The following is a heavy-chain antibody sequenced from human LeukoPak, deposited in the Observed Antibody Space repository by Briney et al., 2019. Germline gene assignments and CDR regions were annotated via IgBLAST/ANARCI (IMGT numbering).Heavy chain of an antibody. CDR1: GFTFKNYA. CDR2: IAYDGSNK. D-gene: IGHD3-3*01. CDR3: ARGSSIFGVVIMGFDY. Sequence: GGSLRLSCAASGFTFKNYAMHWVRQAPGKGLEWVALIAYDGSNKYYADSVKGRFTISRDNSKNTLYLQMNSLRAEDTAVYYCARGSSIFGVVIMGFDYWGQGTLVTVSS. J-gene: IGHJ4*02. V-gene: IGHV3-30-3*01.